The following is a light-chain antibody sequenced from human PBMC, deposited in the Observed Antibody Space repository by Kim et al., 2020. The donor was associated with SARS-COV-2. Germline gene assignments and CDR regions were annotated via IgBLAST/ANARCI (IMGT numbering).Light chain of an antibody. V-gene: IGKV1-39*01. CDR3: QQSSGTPPT. CDR1: RSINKY. J-gene: IGKJ2*01. Sequence: SASVGDRVTIACRSSRSINKYLNWYQQKVGKAPKLLITAASSLQSGVPSRFSGSGSGTDFTLTISSLQPEDFATYYCQQSSGTPPTFGQGTKLEI. CDR2: AAS.